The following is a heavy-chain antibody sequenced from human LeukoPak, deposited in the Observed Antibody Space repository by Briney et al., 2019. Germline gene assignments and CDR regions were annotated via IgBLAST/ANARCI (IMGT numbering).Heavy chain of an antibody. CDR2: IYPVDSDT. CDR3: ARHHSSNWYIDY. Sequence: GESLKISCKGSGYSFTSYWIGWVRQTPGKGLEWMGIIYPVDSDTRYSPSFQGQVTISADKSITTAYLQWSSLKASDTAIYYCARHHSSNWYIDYWGQGTLVTVSS. D-gene: IGHD6-13*01. CDR1: GYSFTSYW. V-gene: IGHV5-51*01. J-gene: IGHJ4*02.